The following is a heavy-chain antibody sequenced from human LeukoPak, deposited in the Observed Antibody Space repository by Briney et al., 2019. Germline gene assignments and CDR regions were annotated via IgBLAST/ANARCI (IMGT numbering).Heavy chain of an antibody. CDR3: ARGRDGYNWIDY. CDR2: ISSNGGST. J-gene: IGHJ4*02. D-gene: IGHD5-24*01. V-gene: IGHV3-64*01. CDR1: GFTFSSYA. Sequence: GGSLSLSCAASGFTFSSYAMHWVRQAPGKGLEYVSAISSNGGSTYYANSVRGRFTISRDNSKNTPYLQMGSLRAEDMAVYYCARGRDGYNWIDYWGQGTLVTVSS.